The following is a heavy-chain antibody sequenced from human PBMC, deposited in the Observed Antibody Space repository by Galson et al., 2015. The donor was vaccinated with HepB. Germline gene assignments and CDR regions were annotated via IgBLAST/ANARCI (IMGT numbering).Heavy chain of an antibody. CDR1: GYTFTRNG. CDR2: ISTSSDNA. Sequence: SVKVSCKASGYTFTRNGISWVRQAPGQGLEWMGWISTSSDNANYAQKFQDRVTLSTETSTSTAYMELRSLTSDDTAVYYCARDVRYAFEMWGQGTMVTVSS. J-gene: IGHJ3*02. D-gene: IGHD3-10*02. V-gene: IGHV1-18*01. CDR3: ARDVRYAFEM.